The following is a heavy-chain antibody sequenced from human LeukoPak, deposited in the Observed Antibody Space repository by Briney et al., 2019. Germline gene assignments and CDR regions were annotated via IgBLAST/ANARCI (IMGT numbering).Heavy chain of an antibody. CDR2: VYYTGST. CDR3: ARHFAYSSSSYFDY. Sequence: KTSETLSLTCTVSGGSISSYYWSWIRQPPGKGLEWMGYVYYTGSTNYNPSLKSRVTMFEDKSKNQFSLRLSSVTVADTAVYYCARHFAYSSSSYFDYWGQGSLVTVSS. J-gene: IGHJ4*02. D-gene: IGHD6-6*01. V-gene: IGHV4-59*08. CDR1: GGSISSYY.